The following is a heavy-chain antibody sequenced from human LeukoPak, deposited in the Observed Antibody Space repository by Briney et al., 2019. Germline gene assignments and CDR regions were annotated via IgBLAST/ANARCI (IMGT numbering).Heavy chain of an antibody. D-gene: IGHD5-12*01. CDR2: IGRHGDT. CDR1: GFTLSNYD. Sequence: PGGSLRLSCAASGFTLSNYDMHWVRQPTGKGLEWVSAIGRHGDTYYAASVKGRFTISREYAKNSLYLQMNSLRVGDTAVYYCASVSLSTSGYDDALEIWGQGTVVTVSS. V-gene: IGHV3-13*04. CDR3: ASVSLSTSGYDDALEI. J-gene: IGHJ3*02.